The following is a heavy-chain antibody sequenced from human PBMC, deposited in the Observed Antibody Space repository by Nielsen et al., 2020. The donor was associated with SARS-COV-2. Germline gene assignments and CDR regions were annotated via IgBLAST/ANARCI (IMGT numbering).Heavy chain of an antibody. Sequence: GESLKISCAASGFTFSDYAMTWVRQAPGKGLEWVSSISSSSSYIYYADSVKGRFTISRDNAKNSLYPQMNSLRAEDTAVYYCAIIWSGYTDAFDIWGQGTMVTVSS. D-gene: IGHD3-3*01. V-gene: IGHV3-21*01. CDR1: GFTFSDYA. CDR3: AIIWSGYTDAFDI. J-gene: IGHJ3*02. CDR2: ISSSSSYI.